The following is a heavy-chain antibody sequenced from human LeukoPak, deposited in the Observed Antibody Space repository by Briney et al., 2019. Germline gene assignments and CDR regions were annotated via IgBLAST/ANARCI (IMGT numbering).Heavy chain of an antibody. D-gene: IGHD6-6*01. Sequence: SETLSLTCSVSGGSISGYYWSWIRQPAGKGLEWIGRIYTSGSTNYNPSLKSRVTISVDTSKNQFSLKLSSVTAADTAVYYCARDLAKGPGVYYFDYWGQGTLVTVSS. CDR1: GGSISGYY. CDR3: ARDLAKGPGVYYFDY. J-gene: IGHJ4*02. CDR2: IYTSGST. V-gene: IGHV4-4*07.